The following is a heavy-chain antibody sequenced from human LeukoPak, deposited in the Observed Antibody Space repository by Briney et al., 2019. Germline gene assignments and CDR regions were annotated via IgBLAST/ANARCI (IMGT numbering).Heavy chain of an antibody. D-gene: IGHD3-16*02. CDR3: AKDSYVWGNYRFPEYHGMDV. J-gene: IGHJ6*02. V-gene: IGHV3-74*01. Sequence: PGGSLRLSCAASGFTFSNYWMHWVRQAPGKGLVWVSCLNPDGSSTSHADSVKGRFTISRDNSKNTLYLQMNSLRAEDTAVYCCAKDSYVWGNYRFPEYHGMDVWGQGTTVTVSS. CDR1: GFTFSNYW. CDR2: LNPDGSST.